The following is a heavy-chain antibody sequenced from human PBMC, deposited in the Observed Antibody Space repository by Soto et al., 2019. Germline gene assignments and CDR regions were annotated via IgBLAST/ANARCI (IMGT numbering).Heavy chain of an antibody. V-gene: IGHV4-59*01. Sequence: QVQLQESGPGLVKPSETLSLTCSVSGGSITNYFWSWIRQPPGKGLEWIGYIYYRGNTDYNPSLRXRXTXSXXASMSQFSLQLSSVTAADTAVYFCARGSGNYLFDYWGQGSLVTVSS. D-gene: IGHD1-26*01. CDR3: ARGSGNYLFDY. CDR2: IYYRGNT. CDR1: GGSITNYF. J-gene: IGHJ4*02.